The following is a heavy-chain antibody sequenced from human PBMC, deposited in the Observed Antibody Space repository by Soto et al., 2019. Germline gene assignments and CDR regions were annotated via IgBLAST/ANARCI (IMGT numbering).Heavy chain of an antibody. J-gene: IGHJ4*02. D-gene: IGHD1-26*01. Sequence: PSETLSLTCNVTGDSVNSGNYYWSWIRQPPGKGLEWIGYIYFDGSTNYNPSLKSRVTISVDTSKNQFSLKLTSVTAADTAVYFCARVSGSGTYYFDYWGQGTLVTVSS. CDR2: IYFDGST. CDR3: ARVSGSGTYYFDY. V-gene: IGHV4-61*01. CDR1: GDSVNSGNYY.